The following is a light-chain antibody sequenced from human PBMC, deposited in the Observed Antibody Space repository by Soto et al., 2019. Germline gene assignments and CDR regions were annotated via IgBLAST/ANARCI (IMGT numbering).Light chain of an antibody. CDR1: QSVNNN. CDR2: DAS. Sequence: EIILTQSPASLSVSPGERATLSCRASQSVNNNLAWYQQKPGQAPRLLIYDASNRAAGIPDRFSGSGAGTDFTFTISRLEPEDFAAYYCQQYGSSPQTFGQGTKLEIK. CDR3: QQYGSSPQT. V-gene: IGKV3-20*01. J-gene: IGKJ2*01.